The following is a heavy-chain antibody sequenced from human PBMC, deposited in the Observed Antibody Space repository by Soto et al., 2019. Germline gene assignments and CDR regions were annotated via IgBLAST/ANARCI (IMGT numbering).Heavy chain of an antibody. D-gene: IGHD3-16*02. CDR1: GFTFGDYA. CDR2: IRSKAYGGTT. Sequence: GGSLRLSCTASGFTFGDYAMSWFRQAPGKGLEWVGFIRSKAYGGTTEYAASVKGRFTISRDDSKSIAYLQMNSLKTEDTAVYYCTRAVYDYVWGSYRYDYWGQGTLVTVSS. CDR3: TRAVYDYVWGSYRYDY. J-gene: IGHJ4*02. V-gene: IGHV3-49*03.